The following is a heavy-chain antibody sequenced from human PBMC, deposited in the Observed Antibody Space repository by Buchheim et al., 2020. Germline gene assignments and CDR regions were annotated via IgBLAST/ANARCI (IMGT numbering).Heavy chain of an antibody. D-gene: IGHD1-1*01. CDR3: ARDVDTTVSLDY. CDR2: IYPSGST. CDR1: GVSISGSNW. J-gene: IGHJ4*02. V-gene: IGHV4-4*02. Sequence: QVQLEESGPGLVKPSGTLSLTCAVSGVSISGSNWWSWVRQPPGKGLEWIGEIYPSGSTNYNPSLSSRVTISLDKTSNKFFLKVNSVTAADTAMYYCARDVDTTVSLDYWGQGIL.